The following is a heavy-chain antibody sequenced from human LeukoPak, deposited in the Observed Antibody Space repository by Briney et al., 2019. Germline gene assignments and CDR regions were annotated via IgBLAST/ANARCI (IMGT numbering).Heavy chain of an antibody. CDR3: ARVAGPRIAYYNMDV. Sequence: GGSLRLSCAASGFTFSSYDMNWVRQAPGKGLEWVSSISTRSTYKYYTDSVKGRFTISRDNAESSLYLQMNRLRAEDTAVYYCARVAGPRIAYYNMDVWGQGTTVTVSS. D-gene: IGHD2-21*01. CDR1: GFTFSSYD. V-gene: IGHV3-21*01. CDR2: ISTRSTYK. J-gene: IGHJ6*02.